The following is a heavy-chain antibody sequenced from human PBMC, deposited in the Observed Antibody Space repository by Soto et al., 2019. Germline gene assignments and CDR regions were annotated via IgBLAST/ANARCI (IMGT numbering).Heavy chain of an antibody. CDR2: ISDGGERT. Sequence: EVLLLESGGDLVQPGGSLRLSCVASGFTFTDYVMSWVRQVPGKGLEWVSSISDGGERTDYRDSVRGRFTISRDNARFTLRLQMNSLRVDDTATYCCASDRSTDCGLDVWGQGTTVTVSS. V-gene: IGHV3-23*01. CDR1: GFTFTDYV. J-gene: IGHJ6*02. D-gene: IGHD2-21*01. CDR3: ASDRSTDCGLDV.